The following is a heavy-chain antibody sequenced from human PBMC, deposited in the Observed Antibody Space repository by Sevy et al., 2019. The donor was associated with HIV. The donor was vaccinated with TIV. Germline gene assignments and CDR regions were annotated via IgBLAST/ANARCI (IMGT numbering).Heavy chain of an antibody. J-gene: IGHJ4*02. CDR1: GFTFSSYG. V-gene: IGHV3-33*01. CDR2: IWYDGSNK. Sequence: GGSLRLSCAASGFTFSSYGMHWVRQAPGKGLEWVAVIWYDGSNKYYADSVKGRFTISRDNSKNTLYLQMNSLRAEDTAVYYCARGNLPPVMVTMVRGALSFYFDYWGQGTLVTVSS. CDR3: ARGNLPPVMVTMVRGALSFYFDY. D-gene: IGHD3-10*01.